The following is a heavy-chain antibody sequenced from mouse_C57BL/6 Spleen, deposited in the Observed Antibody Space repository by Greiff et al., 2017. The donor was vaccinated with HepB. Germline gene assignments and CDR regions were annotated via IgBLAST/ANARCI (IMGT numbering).Heavy chain of an antibody. D-gene: IGHD4-1*01. V-gene: IGHV3-1*01. J-gene: IGHJ2*01. Sequence: VQLKESGPGMVKPSQSLSLTCTVTGYSITSGYDWHWIRHFPGNKLEWMGYISYSGSTNYNPSLKSRISITHDTSKNHFFLKLNSVTTEDTATYYCARGDWDGGDYFDYWGQGTTLTVSS. CDR2: ISYSGST. CDR3: ARGDWDGGDYFDY. CDR1: GYSITSGYD.